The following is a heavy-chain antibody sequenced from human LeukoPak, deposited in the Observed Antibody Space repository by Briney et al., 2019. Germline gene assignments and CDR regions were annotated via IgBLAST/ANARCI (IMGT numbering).Heavy chain of an antibody. CDR2: IYHSGST. CDR3: ARGGVYYGSGSNWFDP. D-gene: IGHD3-10*01. J-gene: IGHJ5*02. V-gene: IGHV4-4*02. CDR1: GASISSSNW. Sequence: PSGTLSLTCAVSGASISSSNWWSRVRQPPGRGLEWIGEIYHSGSTNYNPSLKSRVTISLDKSKNQFSLKLNSVTAADTAVYYCARGGVYYGSGSNWFDPWGQGTLVTVSS.